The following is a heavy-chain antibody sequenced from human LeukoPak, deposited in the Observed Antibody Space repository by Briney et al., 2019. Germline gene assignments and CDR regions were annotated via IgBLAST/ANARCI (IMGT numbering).Heavy chain of an antibody. CDR2: MNPNSGIT. D-gene: IGHD3-10*01. J-gene: IGHJ5*02. CDR1: GYTFTSYD. CDR3: ARGSITMVRGARRWFDP. Sequence: GASVKVSCKASGYTFTSYDINWVRQATGQGLEWMGWMNPNSGITGYAQKFQGRVTMTRNTSISTAYMELSSLRSEDTAVYYCARGSITMVRGARRWFDPWGQGTLVTVSS. V-gene: IGHV1-8*01.